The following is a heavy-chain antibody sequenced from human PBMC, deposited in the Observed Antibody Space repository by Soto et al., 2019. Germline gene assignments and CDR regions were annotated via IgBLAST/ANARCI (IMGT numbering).Heavy chain of an antibody. CDR1: GFGFSNAW. J-gene: IGHJ4*02. CDR3: TTDPPRYCSSTTCYLGH. CDR2: IKSKTDGGTT. D-gene: IGHD2-2*01. Sequence: GGSLRLSCAGSGFGFSNAWLNWVRQAPGMGLEWVGRIKSKTDGGTTDYAAPVKGRFTISRDDSKNTLYLQMNSLKTEDTAVYYCTTDPPRYCSSTTCYLGHWGQGTLVTV. V-gene: IGHV3-15*01.